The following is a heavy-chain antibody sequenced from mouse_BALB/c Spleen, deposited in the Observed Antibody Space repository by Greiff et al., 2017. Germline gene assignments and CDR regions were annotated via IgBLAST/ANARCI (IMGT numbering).Heavy chain of an antibody. CDR1: GFSLTSYG. Sequence: QVHVKQSGPGLVQPSQSLSITCTVSGFSLTSYGVHWVRQSPGKGLEWLGVIWSGGSTDYNAAFISRLSISKDNSKSQVFFKMNSLQANDTAIYYCARRGRANWDYAMDYWGQGTSVTVSS. CDR2: IWSGGST. D-gene: IGHD4-1*01. CDR3: ARRGRANWDYAMDY. J-gene: IGHJ4*01. V-gene: IGHV2-2*02.